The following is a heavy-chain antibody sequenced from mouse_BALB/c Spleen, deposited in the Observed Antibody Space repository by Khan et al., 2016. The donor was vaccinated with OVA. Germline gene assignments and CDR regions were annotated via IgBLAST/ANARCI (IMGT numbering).Heavy chain of an antibody. V-gene: IGHV1-69*02. CDR1: GYTFSSYW. J-gene: IGHJ3*01. D-gene: IGHD1-1*01. Sequence: QVQLQQPGAELVKPGASVKLSCKASGYTFSSYWMHWVKQRPGQALEWIGEIAPSDSHTNYNQKFKGKATLNVDKSSSTAYMPLSSLTSEDSAVYYCARSYYDGSSTWFAYWGQGTLVTVSA. CDR2: IAPSDSHT. CDR3: ARSYYDGSSTWFAY.